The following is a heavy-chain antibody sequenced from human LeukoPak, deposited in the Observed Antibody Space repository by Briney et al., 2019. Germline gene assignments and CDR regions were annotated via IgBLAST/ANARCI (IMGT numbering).Heavy chain of an antibody. V-gene: IGHV4-34*01. D-gene: IGHD3-3*01. CDR2: INHSGST. CDR3: ARGRGYDFWSGYHRFFDY. Sequence: PSETLSLTCAVYGGSFSGYYWSWIRQPPGKGLEWLGEINHSGSTNYNPSLKSRVTISVDTSKNQFSLKLSSVTAADTAVYYCARGRGYDFWSGYHRFFDYWGQGTLVTVSS. CDR1: GGSFSGYY. J-gene: IGHJ4*02.